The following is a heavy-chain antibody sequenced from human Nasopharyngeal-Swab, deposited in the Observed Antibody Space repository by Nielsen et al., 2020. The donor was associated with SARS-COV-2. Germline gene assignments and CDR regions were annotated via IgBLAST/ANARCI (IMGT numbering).Heavy chain of an antibody. CDR1: GFTFSDYY. D-gene: IGHD2-2*01. V-gene: IGHV3-11*01. CDR3: ARGRGYCSSTSCPPVAFDI. Sequence: GESLKLSCAASGFTFSDYYMNWIRQAPGKGLEWVSYISSSGSTIYYADSVKGRFTISRDNAKNSLYLQMNSLRAEDTAVYHCARGRGYCSSTSCPPVAFDIWGQGTKVTVSP. J-gene: IGHJ3*02. CDR2: ISSSGSTI.